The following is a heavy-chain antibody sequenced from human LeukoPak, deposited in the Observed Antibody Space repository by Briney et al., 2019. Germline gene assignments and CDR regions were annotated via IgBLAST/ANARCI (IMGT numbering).Heavy chain of an antibody. CDR3: ATEGPNYYMDV. Sequence: ASVKVSCKASGGTFSKFGISWVRQAPGEGLEWMGGIIPMFGAANYAQKFQGRVTITTDESTTTAHMELISLASNDTAVYFCATEGPNYYMDVWGKGTTVTVSS. V-gene: IGHV1-69*05. CDR2: IIPMFGAA. J-gene: IGHJ6*03. CDR1: GGTFSKFG.